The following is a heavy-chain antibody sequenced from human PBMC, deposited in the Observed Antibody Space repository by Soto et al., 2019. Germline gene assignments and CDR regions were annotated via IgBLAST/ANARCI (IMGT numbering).Heavy chain of an antibody. V-gene: IGHV4-61*01. CDR2: MYKTGET. CDR3: MKAHESGDFLGMSV. Sequence: LSLTCTVSGGSVSTGMKYWGWVRQPPGKALEFIGYMYKTGETLLNSSLKSRVTLSMETSKNQFSLTLSSVTAADTAVYFCMKAHESGDFLGMSVWGPGTTVTVSS. D-gene: IGHD3-10*01. CDR1: GGSVSTGMKY. J-gene: IGHJ6*02.